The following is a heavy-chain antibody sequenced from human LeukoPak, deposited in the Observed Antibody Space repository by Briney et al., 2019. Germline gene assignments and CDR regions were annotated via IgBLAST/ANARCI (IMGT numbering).Heavy chain of an antibody. V-gene: IGHV6-1*01. Sequence: SQTLSLTCAISGDSVSSNRAAWNWLRQSPSRGLEWLGRTYYRSKRNNDYAVSVKSRITINPDTSRNQFSLQLNSVTPEDTAVYYCTREGRAGEFDYWGRGTLVTVSS. CDR1: GDSVSSNRAA. CDR2: TYYRSKRNN. CDR3: TREGRAGEFDY. J-gene: IGHJ4*02. D-gene: IGHD3-10*01.